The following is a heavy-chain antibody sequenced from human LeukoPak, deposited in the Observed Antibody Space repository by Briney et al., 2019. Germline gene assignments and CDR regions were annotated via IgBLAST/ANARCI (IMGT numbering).Heavy chain of an antibody. D-gene: IGHD3-22*01. J-gene: IGHJ4*02. CDR3: ARSGYYYDSLDY. V-gene: IGHV4-59*08. CDR1: GGSIGSYY. CDR2: IYYSGST. Sequence: PSETLSLTCIVSGGSIGSYYWSWIRQPPGKGLEWIGYIYYSGSTNYNPSLKSRVTISVDTSKNQFSLKLSSVTAADTAVYYCARSGYYYDSLDYWGQGTLVTVSS.